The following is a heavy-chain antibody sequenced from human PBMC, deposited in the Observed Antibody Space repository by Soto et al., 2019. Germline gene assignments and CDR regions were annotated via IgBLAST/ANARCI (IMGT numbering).Heavy chain of an antibody. CDR3: ARTALYYYYYMDV. CDR2: MNPNNGNT. Sequence: GASVKVSCKASGYTFSSYGINWVRQAPGQGLEWMGWMNPNNGNTGYAQKFQGRVTMTRNTSISTAYMELSSLRSEDTAVYYCARTALYYYYYMDVWGKGTTVTVSS. V-gene: IGHV1-8*02. CDR1: GYTFSSYG. J-gene: IGHJ6*03.